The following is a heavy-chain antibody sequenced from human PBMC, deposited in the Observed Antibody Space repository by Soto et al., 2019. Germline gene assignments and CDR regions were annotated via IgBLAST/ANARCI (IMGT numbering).Heavy chain of an antibody. V-gene: IGHV3-66*01. D-gene: IGHD6-6*01. J-gene: IGHJ6*03. Sequence: GGSLRLSCAASGFTVSSNYMSWVRQAPGKGLEWVSVIYNGGSTYYADSVKGRFTISRDNSKNTLYLQMNSLRAEDTAVYYCARDLEYSSSSPLGFYYYYYYMDVWGKGTTVTVSS. CDR3: ARDLEYSSSSPLGFYYYYYYMDV. CDR1: GFTVSSNY. CDR2: IYNGGST.